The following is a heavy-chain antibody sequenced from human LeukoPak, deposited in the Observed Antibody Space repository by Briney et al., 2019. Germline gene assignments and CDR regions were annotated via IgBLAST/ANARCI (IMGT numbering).Heavy chain of an antibody. J-gene: IGHJ4*02. Sequence: SETLSLTCAVSGGSISSGGYSWSWIRQPPGKGLEWIGYIYHSGSTYYNPSLKSRVTISVDKSKNQFSLKLSSVTAEDTAVYYCAKDVKGYIAVAGTQFDYWGQGTLVTVSS. CDR1: GGSISSGGYS. V-gene: IGHV4-30-2*01. CDR3: AKDVKGYIAVAGTQFDY. CDR2: IYHSGST. D-gene: IGHD6-19*01.